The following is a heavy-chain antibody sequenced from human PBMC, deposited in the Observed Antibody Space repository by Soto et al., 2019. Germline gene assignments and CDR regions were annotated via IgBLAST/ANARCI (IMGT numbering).Heavy chain of an antibody. CDR2: ISSSSSTI. D-gene: IGHD5-12*01. V-gene: IGHV3-48*01. CDR1: GFTFSSYS. Sequence: GGSLRLSCAASGFTFSSYSMNWVRQAPGKGLEWVSYISSSSSTIYYADSVKGRFTISRDNAKNSLYLQMNSLRAEDTALYYCAKYWDSGLVAYYFDYWGQGTLVTVSS. J-gene: IGHJ4*02. CDR3: AKYWDSGLVAYYFDY.